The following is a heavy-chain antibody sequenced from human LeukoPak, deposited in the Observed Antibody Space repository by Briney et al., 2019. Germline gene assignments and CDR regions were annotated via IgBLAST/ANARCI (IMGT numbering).Heavy chain of an antibody. CDR2: IYNSGST. J-gene: IGHJ3*02. CDR3: ARTNYDILTGSPNDGFDI. V-gene: IGHV4-59*01. D-gene: IGHD3-9*01. Sequence: SETLSLTCTVSGGSISSFYWSWIRQPPGKGLEWFGYIYNSGSTNYNASLKSRVTISVDTSKNQFSLKLSSVTAADTAVYYCARTNYDILTGSPNDGFDIWGQGTMVTVSS. CDR1: GGSISSFY.